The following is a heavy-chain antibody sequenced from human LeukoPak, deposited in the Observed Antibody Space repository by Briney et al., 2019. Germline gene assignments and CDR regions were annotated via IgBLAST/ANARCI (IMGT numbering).Heavy chain of an antibody. V-gene: IGHV3-9*01. CDR3: ARETHYYDSSGFPSFDY. CDR2: ISWNSGSI. J-gene: IGHJ4*02. D-gene: IGHD3-22*01. CDR1: GFTFDDYA. Sequence: GGSLRLSCAASGFTFDDYAMHWVRQAPGKGLEWVSGISWNSGSIGYADSVKGRFTISRDNAKNTLYLQMNSLRAEDTAVYYCARETHYYDSSGFPSFDYWGQGTLVTVSS.